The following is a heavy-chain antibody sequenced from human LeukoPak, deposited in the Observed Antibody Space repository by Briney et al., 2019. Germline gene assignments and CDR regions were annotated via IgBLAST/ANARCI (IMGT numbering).Heavy chain of an antibody. V-gene: IGHV3-30-3*01. CDR1: GFTFSSYA. D-gene: IGHD3-10*01. CDR3: ARETYGSGSLDY. Sequence: GGSLRLSCAASGFTFSSYAMHWVRQAPGKGLEWVAVISYDGSNKYYADSVKGRFTISRDNSKNTLYLQMNSLRAEDTAVYYCARETYGSGSLDYWGQGTLVTVSS. J-gene: IGHJ4*02. CDR2: ISYDGSNK.